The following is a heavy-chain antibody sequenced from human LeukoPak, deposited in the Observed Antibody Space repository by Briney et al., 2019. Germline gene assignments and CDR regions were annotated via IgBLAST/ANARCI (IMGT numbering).Heavy chain of an antibody. CDR1: GFTFNSHW. J-gene: IGHJ2*01. CDR2: INQDGGRI. Sequence: GGSLRLSCAASGFTFNSHWMNWVRQAPGKGLEWVGIINQDGGRIGYGDSVKGRFTISRDISKNTLYVQMNSLTAEDTAVYYCAKDQDYYGSGSPWYFDLWGRGTLVTVSS. CDR3: AKDQDYYGSGSPWYFDL. D-gene: IGHD3-10*01. V-gene: IGHV3-7*03.